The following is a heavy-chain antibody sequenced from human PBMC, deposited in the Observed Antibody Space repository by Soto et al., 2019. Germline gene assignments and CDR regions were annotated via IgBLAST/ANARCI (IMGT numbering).Heavy chain of an antibody. CDR1: GGTFSSYA. CDR3: ARDPNDYYDSGGQDALEI. D-gene: IGHD3-22*01. Sequence: QVQLVQSGAEVKKPGSSVKVSCKASGGTFSSYAFIWVRQAPGQGLEWMGGIIPIFGTASYAQKFQGRVTFTADESTSTAYMEMSSLRSEYTAVYYCARDPNDYYDSGGQDALEIWGQGTGVTVSS. J-gene: IGHJ3*02. V-gene: IGHV1-69*12. CDR2: IIPIFGTA.